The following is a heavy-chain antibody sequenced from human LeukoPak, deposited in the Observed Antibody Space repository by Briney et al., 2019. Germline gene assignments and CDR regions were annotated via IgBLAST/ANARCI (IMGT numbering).Heavy chain of an antibody. D-gene: IGHD3-22*01. CDR2: INPNSGGT. J-gene: IGHJ4*02. Sequence: ASVKVSCKASGYTFPGHYIHWVRQAPGQGLEWMGRINPNSGGTKYAQKFQGRVTMTGDTSISTAYMDLNRLRSDDTAVYYCARTLLDDRSGYLDYWGQGTLVTVSS. V-gene: IGHV1-2*06. CDR1: GYTFPGHY. CDR3: ARTLLDDRSGYLDY.